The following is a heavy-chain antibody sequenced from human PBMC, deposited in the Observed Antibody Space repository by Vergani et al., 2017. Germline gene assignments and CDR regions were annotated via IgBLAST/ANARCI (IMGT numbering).Heavy chain of an antibody. CDR3: ARAGYCSRTSCPTLSHYGMDV. D-gene: IGHD2-2*01. CDR1: GGTFSSYA. V-gene: IGHV1-69*12. J-gene: IGHJ6*02. CDR2: IIPIFGTA. Sequence: QVQLVQSGAEVKKPGSSVKVSCKASGGTFSSYAISWVRQAPGQGLEWMGGIIPIFGTANYAQKFQGRVTITADESTSTAYMELSSLRSEDTAVYYCARAGYCSRTSCPTLSHYGMDVWGQGTTVTVSS.